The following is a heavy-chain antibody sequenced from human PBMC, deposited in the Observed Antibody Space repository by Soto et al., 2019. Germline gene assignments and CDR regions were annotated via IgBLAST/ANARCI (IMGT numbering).Heavy chain of an antibody. CDR3: ATDASGSNWYYFDY. CDR2: FDPEDGET. Sequence: ASVKVSCKVSGYTLTELSMHWVRQAPGKGLEWMGGFDPEDGETIYAQKFQGRVTMTEDTSTDTAYMELSSLRSEDTAVYYCATDASGSNWYYFDYWGQGTLVTVSS. CDR1: GYTLTELS. J-gene: IGHJ4*02. D-gene: IGHD6-13*01. V-gene: IGHV1-24*01.